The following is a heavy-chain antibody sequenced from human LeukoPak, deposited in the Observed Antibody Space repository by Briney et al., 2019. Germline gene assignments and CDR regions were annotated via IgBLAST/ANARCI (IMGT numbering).Heavy chain of an antibody. J-gene: IGHJ4*02. Sequence: GGSLRLSCAGSGYTFSAYSMNWVRQAPGKGPEWISHTDGTSRIIYYAASVKGRFTISRDNGKNSLYLQMRSLRAEDTAVYYCAREKGGWSEDWGQGTLVTVSP. D-gene: IGHD2-15*01. CDR3: AREKGGWSED. V-gene: IGHV3-48*01. CDR1: GYTFSAYS. CDR2: TDGTSRII.